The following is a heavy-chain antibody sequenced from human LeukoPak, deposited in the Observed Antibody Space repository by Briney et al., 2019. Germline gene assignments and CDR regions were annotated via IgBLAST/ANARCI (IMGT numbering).Heavy chain of an antibody. Sequence: SETLSLTCTVSGGSIISYYWSWIRQPPGKGLECIGYIYYSGSTNYNPSLKSRVTISVDTSKNQFSLKLSSVTAADTAVYYCERGRDSLTGYYSDYWGQGTLVTVSS. CDR2: IYYSGST. J-gene: IGHJ4*02. CDR3: ERGRDSLTGYYSDY. V-gene: IGHV4-59*01. D-gene: IGHD3-9*01. CDR1: GGSIISYY.